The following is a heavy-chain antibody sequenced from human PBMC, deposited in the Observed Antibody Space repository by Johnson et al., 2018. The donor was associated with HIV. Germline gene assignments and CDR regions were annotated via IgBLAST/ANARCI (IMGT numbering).Heavy chain of an antibody. Sequence: MLLVESGGGLVQPGGSLRLSCAASGFTFSSYDMHWVRQATGKGLEWVSAIGTAGDTYYPGSVKGRFTISRENAKNSLYLQMNSLRAEDTALYYCAKDLGDAVGDTHDAFDIWGQGTMVTVSS. J-gene: IGHJ3*02. V-gene: IGHV3-13*01. CDR2: IGTAGDT. CDR3: AKDLGDAVGDTHDAFDI. D-gene: IGHD1-26*01. CDR1: GFTFSSYD.